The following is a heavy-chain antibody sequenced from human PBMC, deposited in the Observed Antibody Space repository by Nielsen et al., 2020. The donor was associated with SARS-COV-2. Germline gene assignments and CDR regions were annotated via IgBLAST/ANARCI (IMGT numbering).Heavy chain of an antibody. CDR3: ARDQSWLQLWLRGGGDAFDI. Sequence: ASVKVSCKASGYTFTSYGISWVRQAPGQGLEWMGWISAYNGNTNYAQKLQGRVTMTTDTSTSTAYMELRSLRSDDTAVYYCARDQSWLQLWLRGGGDAFDIWGQGTMVTVSS. CDR2: ISAYNGNT. CDR1: GYTFTSYG. J-gene: IGHJ3*02. D-gene: IGHD5-18*01. V-gene: IGHV1-18*01.